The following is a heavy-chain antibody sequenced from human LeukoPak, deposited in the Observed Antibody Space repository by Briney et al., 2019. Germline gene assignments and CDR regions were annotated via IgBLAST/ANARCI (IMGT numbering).Heavy chain of an antibody. D-gene: IGHD2-15*01. CDR3: ARDFLDIVVVVATFDY. CDR1: GFTFSSYS. CDR2: ISSSSSYI. J-gene: IGHJ4*02. Sequence: PGGSLRLSCAASGFTFSSYSMNWVRQAPGKGLEWVSSISSSSSYIYYADSVKGRFTISRDNAKNSLYLQMNSLRAEDTAVYYCARDFLDIVVVVATFDYWGQGTPVTVSS. V-gene: IGHV3-21*01.